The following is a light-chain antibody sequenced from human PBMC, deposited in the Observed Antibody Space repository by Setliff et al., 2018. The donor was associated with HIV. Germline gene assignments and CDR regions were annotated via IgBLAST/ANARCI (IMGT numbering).Light chain of an antibody. CDR1: SSDIGSSNF. V-gene: IGLV2-14*03. CDR3: GSYSINNLYV. Sequence: QSVLTQPASVSGSPGQSITISCTGTSSDIGSSNFVSWCQQHPGKAPKVMIYNVDKRPSGVSNRFSGSKSGNTASLTISGLQTEAEADYYCGSYSINNLYVFATGTKVTVL. CDR2: NVD. J-gene: IGLJ1*01.